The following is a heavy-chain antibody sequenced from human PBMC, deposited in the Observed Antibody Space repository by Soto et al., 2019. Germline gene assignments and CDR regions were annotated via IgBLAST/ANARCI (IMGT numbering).Heavy chain of an antibody. Sequence: PGASLKSSCKGCGNGFTTYLMGWVRPMPGKGLEWMGIIYPGDSDTRYNPSFQGQITISADKSISTAYMQWSSLKASDTAMYYCARQGRLGSTWSYFDNWGQGTLVTVSS. CDR1: GNGFTTYL. J-gene: IGHJ4*02. CDR2: IYPGDSDT. V-gene: IGHV5-51*01. D-gene: IGHD6-13*01. CDR3: ARQGRLGSTWSYFDN.